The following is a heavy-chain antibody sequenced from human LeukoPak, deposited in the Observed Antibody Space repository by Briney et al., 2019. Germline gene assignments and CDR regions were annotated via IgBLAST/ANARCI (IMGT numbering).Heavy chain of an antibody. D-gene: IGHD2-21*02. CDR2: INHSGST. CDR3: ARGQENCGGDCGVAY. V-gene: IGHV4-34*01. Sequence: SETLSLTCAVYGGSFSGYYWSWLRQPPGKGLEWIGEINHSGSTNYNPSLKSRVTISVDTSKNQFSLKLSSVTAADTAVYYCARGQENCGGDCGVAYWGQGTLVTVSS. J-gene: IGHJ4*02. CDR1: GGSFSGYY.